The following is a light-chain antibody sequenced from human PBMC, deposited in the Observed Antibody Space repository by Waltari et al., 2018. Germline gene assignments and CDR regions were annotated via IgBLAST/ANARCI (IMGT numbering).Light chain of an antibody. CDR3: QQYDGEVVT. V-gene: IGKV3-20*01. CDR1: RRFTSIS. CDR2: GTS. J-gene: IGKJ4*01. Sequence: RAGRRFTSISLTWYQQKLGQAPGLLIYGTSSRATGIPDRFSGSGSGTDFTLTISRLEPEDFAVYYCQQYDGEVVTFGGGTKVEI.